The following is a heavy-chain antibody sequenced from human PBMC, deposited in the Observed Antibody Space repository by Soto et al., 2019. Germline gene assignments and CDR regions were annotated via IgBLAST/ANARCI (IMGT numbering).Heavy chain of an antibody. CDR3: ARSPPAADPVLIAWFDP. D-gene: IGHD6-13*01. Sequence: GASGKVSCKASGGTFSSYTISWVRQAPGQGLEWMGRISPILGIANYAQKFQGRVTITADKSTSTAYMELSSLRSEDTAVYYCARSPPAADPVLIAWFDPRGQGTLVTGSA. CDR1: GGTFSSYT. V-gene: IGHV1-69*02. CDR2: ISPILGIA. J-gene: IGHJ5*02.